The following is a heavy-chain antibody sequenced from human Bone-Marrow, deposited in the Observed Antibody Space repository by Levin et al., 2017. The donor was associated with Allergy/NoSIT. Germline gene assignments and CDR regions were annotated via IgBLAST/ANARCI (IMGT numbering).Heavy chain of an antibody. CDR1: GFTFSNAW. J-gene: IGHJ3*02. Sequence: GESLKISCAASGFTFSNAWMSWVRQAPGKGLEWVGRIKSKTDGGTTDYAAPVKGRFTISRDDSKNTLYLQMNSLKTEDTAVYYCTTLGQQWLVRGNDAFDIWGQGTMVTVSS. D-gene: IGHD6-19*01. CDR2: IKSKTDGGTT. V-gene: IGHV3-15*01. CDR3: TTLGQQWLVRGNDAFDI.